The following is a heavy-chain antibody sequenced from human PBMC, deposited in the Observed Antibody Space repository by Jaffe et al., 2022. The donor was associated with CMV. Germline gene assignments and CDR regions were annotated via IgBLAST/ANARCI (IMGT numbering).Heavy chain of an antibody. CDR3: AKDRPSGWFPGGFDY. D-gene: IGHD6-19*01. Sequence: EVQLVESGGGLIQPGGSLRLSCAASGFTFSSYAMSWVRQAPGKGLEWVSTLAGSGGGTYYVDSVKGRFTISRDNFKNTLYLQMNSLRAEDTAVYYCAKDRPSGWFPGGFDYWGQGTLVTVSS. CDR2: LAGSGGGT. J-gene: IGHJ4*02. CDR1: GFTFSSYA. V-gene: IGHV3-23*04.